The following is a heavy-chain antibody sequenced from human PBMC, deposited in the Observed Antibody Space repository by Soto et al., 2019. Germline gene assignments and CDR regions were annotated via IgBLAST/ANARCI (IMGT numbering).Heavy chain of an antibody. CDR2: IYYSGST. CDR3: ARGSRNPPYNWFDP. Sequence: SETLSLTCTVSGGSISSGDYYWSWIRQPPGKGLEWIGYIYYSGSTYYNPSLKSRVTISVDTSKNQFSLKLSSVTAADTAVYYCARGSRNPPYNWFDPWGQGTLVTVSS. CDR1: GGSISSGDYY. V-gene: IGHV4-30-4*01. J-gene: IGHJ5*02. D-gene: IGHD1-1*01.